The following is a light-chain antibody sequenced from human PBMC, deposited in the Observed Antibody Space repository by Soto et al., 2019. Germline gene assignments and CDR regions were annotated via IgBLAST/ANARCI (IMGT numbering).Light chain of an antibody. CDR2: ENN. V-gene: IGLV1-51*02. Sequence: QSVLTQPPSVSAAPGQKVTISCSGSSSNIGNNYVYWYQQLPGTAPKLLIYENNKQPSGIPDRSSGSKAGTSATLGITGLQTGDEADYSCGTWDRNLGAGDVVFGGGTKLTVL. J-gene: IGLJ2*01. CDR1: SSNIGNNY. CDR3: GTWDRNLGAGDVV.